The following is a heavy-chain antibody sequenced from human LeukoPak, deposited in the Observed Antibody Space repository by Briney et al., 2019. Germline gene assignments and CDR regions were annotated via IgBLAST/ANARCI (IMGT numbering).Heavy chain of an antibody. Sequence: GGSLRLSCAASGFTFSSYWMTWVRQAPGKELEWVANIKQDGSEKYYVDSVKGRFTISRDNAKNSLYLQMNSLRAEDTAVYYCARGMSSGYDFDYWGQGTLVTVSS. V-gene: IGHV3-7*01. D-gene: IGHD5-12*01. CDR2: IKQDGSEK. CDR3: ARGMSSGYDFDY. CDR1: GFTFSSYW. J-gene: IGHJ4*02.